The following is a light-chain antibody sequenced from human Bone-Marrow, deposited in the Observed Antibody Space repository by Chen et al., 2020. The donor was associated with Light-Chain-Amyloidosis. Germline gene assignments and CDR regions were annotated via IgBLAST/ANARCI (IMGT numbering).Light chain of an antibody. J-gene: IGLJ3*02. V-gene: IGLV3-21*02. Sequence: SYVLTQPSSVSVAPGQTATLACGGNNIGSTSVHWYQQTPGQAPLLVVYDDSDRPSGIPERLSGANSGITAPLTISRVEAGDEADYYCQVWDRSSDRPVFGGGTKLTVL. CDR3: QVWDRSSDRPV. CDR2: DDS. CDR1: NIGSTS.